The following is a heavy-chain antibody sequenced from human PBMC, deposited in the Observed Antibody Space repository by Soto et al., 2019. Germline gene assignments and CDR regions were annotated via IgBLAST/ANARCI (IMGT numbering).Heavy chain of an antibody. CDR2: INPNSGGT. J-gene: IGHJ4*02. CDR3: AREPATAKPEGVDF. D-gene: IGHD1-1*01. Sequence: ASVKLSCKASGLTFSDYYIHWVRQALGQGLEWMGWINPNSGGTKYAPKFQGGVTMTRDTSITTAYMELSRLRSGDTAVYYCAREPATAKPEGVDFWGQGTLVTVSS. V-gene: IGHV1-2*02. CDR1: GLTFSDYY.